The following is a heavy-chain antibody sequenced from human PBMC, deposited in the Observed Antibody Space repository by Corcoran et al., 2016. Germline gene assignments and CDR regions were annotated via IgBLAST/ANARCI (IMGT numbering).Heavy chain of an antibody. CDR3: ARGRSGDYPGY. CDR2: INHSGST. CDR1: GESFSGYY. D-gene: IGHD4-17*01. Sequence: QVQLQQWGAGLLKPSETLSLTCAVYGESFSGYYWSWIRQPPGKGLEWIGEINHSGSTNYNPSLKSRVTISVDTSKNQFSLKLSSVTAADTAVYYCARGRSGDYPGYWGQGTLVTVAS. V-gene: IGHV4-34*01. J-gene: IGHJ4*02.